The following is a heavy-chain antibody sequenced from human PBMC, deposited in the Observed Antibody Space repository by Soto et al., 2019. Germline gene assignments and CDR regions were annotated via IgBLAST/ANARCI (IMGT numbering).Heavy chain of an antibody. J-gene: IGHJ4*02. D-gene: IGHD2-2*01. CDR1: GGTFSRYT. V-gene: IGHV1-69*02. CDR2: IIPIPDIA. Sequence: QVQLVQSGAEVKRPGSSVKVSCKASGGTFSRYTVTWVRQAPGQGLEWMGRIIPIPDIANYAQKFQGRVTITADKSTSTAYMELSSLRYEDTAMYYCARTKRYCSGASCYAEFDYWGPGTLVTVSS. CDR3: ARTKRYCSGASCYAEFDY.